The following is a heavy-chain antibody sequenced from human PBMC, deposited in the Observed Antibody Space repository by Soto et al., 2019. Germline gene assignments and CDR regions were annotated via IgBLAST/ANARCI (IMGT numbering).Heavy chain of an antibody. CDR1: GGSISMNW. J-gene: IGHJ4*02. D-gene: IGHD3-10*01. Sequence: QVQLQESGPGLVKPSGTLSLTCAVSGGSISMNWWSWVRQPPGKGLEWIGEIYHSGSTNYNPSLKSRVTLSVDKSTPQFSLKLRSVTAADTAVYYCARVVQGIDYWGQGTLVTVSS. CDR2: IYHSGST. V-gene: IGHV4-4*02. CDR3: ARVVQGIDY.